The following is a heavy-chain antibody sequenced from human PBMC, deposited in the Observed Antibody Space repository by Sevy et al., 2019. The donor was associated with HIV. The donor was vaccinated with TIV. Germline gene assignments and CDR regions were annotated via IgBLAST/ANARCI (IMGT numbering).Heavy chain of an antibody. Sequence: ASVKVSCKASGGTLKNFAVNWVRLAPGQGLEWMGRVIPVSGASNYIPKYRGRITLTADESTGTAYMELRRLRSDDTAVYYCAAKFDTTGYYRGFDIWGQGTRVTVSS. CDR2: VIPVSGAS. CDR1: GGTLKNFA. J-gene: IGHJ3*02. V-gene: IGHV1-69*13. D-gene: IGHD3-22*01. CDR3: AAKFDTTGYYRGFDI.